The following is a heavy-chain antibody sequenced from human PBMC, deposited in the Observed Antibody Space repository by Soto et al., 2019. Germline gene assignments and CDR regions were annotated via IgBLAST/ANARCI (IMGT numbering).Heavy chain of an antibody. Sequence: SETLSLTCNASGVSIKGYYWDWIRQPPGKGLEWIGHIHYSGTAGYSPSFKSRGILPALRAENQFSLRLTYVTAADTAVYFCAKLSASINQPTLTTGMTVLDFWRQGVVVTVSS. D-gene: IGHD2-2*01. J-gene: IGHJ4*02. V-gene: IGHV4-59*01. CDR1: GVSIKGYY. CDR2: IHYSGTA. CDR3: AKLSASINQPTLTTGMTVLDF.